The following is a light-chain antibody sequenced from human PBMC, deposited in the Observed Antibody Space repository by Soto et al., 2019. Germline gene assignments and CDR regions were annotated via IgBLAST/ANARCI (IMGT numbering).Light chain of an antibody. CDR2: DVS. J-gene: IGLJ3*02. CDR3: DSYTTSDTRV. CDR1: SSDVGAYNY. Sequence: QSVLTQPASVSGYPGQSITISCAGTSSDVGAYNYVSWHQHHPGKAPKVMIYDVSNRPSGVSNRFSGSKSGNTASLTISGLQAEDEADYYCDSYTTSDTRVFGGGTKVTVL. V-gene: IGLV2-14*01.